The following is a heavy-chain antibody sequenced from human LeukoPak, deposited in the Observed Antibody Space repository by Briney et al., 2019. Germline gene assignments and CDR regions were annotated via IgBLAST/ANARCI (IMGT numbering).Heavy chain of an antibody. CDR2: INHSGST. J-gene: IGHJ4*02. V-gene: IGHV4-34*01. D-gene: IGHD6-13*01. Sequence: KPSETLSPTCAVYGGSFSGYYWSWIRQPPGKGLEWIGEINHSGSTNYNPSLKSRVTISVDTSRNQFSLKLSSVTAADTAVYYCARVGGIAAAGIEYYFDYWGQGTLVTVSS. CDR1: GGSFSGYY. CDR3: ARVGGIAAAGIEYYFDY.